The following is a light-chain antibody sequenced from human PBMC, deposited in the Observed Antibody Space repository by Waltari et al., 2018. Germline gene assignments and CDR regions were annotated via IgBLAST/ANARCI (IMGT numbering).Light chain of an antibody. CDR2: GAS. CDR1: QTVRTTY. V-gene: IGKV3-20*01. Sequence: EIVLTQSPGTLSLSPGERATFSCRASQTVRTTYLAWYQQKPGQAPTLLIYGASSRATGIPDRFRGSGSGTDFSLTISSLEPEDFAVYYCQQYDISPLTFGGGTKVEIK. J-gene: IGKJ4*01. CDR3: QQYDISPLT.